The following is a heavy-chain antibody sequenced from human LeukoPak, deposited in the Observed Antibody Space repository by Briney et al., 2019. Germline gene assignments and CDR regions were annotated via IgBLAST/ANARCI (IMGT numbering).Heavy chain of an antibody. J-gene: IGHJ6*03. CDR1: GFTLRNPL. Sequence: GSLKLSCAASGFTLRNPLMQLVRPSSGTGPVLVSRISSDGTNTYYADSVKGRFSISRDNAKNTLYLQMNSLRAEDTAIYYCARVYYYYYMDVWGKGTTVTVSS. V-gene: IGHV3-74*01. CDR3: ARVYYYYYMDV. CDR2: ISSDGTNT.